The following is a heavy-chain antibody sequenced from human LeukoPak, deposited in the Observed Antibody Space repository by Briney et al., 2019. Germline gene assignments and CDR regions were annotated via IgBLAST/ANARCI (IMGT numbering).Heavy chain of an antibody. J-gene: IGHJ4*02. CDR3: ARDSSTSVFDY. Sequence: SETLSLTCTVSGGSISSSSYYWGWIRQPPGKGLEWIGSIYYSGSTYYNPSLKSRVTISVDTSKNQFSLKLSSVTAADTAVYYCARDSSTSVFDYWGQGTLVTVSS. CDR2: IYYSGST. V-gene: IGHV4-39*07. D-gene: IGHD2-2*01. CDR1: GGSISSSSYY.